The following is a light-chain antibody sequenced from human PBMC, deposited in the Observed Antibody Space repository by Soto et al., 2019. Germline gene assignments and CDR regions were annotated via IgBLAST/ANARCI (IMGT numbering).Light chain of an antibody. Sequence: DIQMTQTPSTLSASVGDRVIITCRASQSITTWLAWYQQKPGKAPKLLIYKASTLESGVPSGFSGSGSGTEFTLTISSLQPDDFATYYCQQYDGNWWTFGQGTKVEIK. CDR3: QQYDGNWWT. CDR2: KAS. V-gene: IGKV1-5*03. CDR1: QSITTW. J-gene: IGKJ1*01.